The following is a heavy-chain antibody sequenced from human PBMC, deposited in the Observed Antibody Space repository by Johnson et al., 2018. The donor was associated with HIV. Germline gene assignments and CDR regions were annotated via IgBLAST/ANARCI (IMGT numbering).Heavy chain of an antibody. D-gene: IGHD6-13*01. CDR2: IYSDGST. J-gene: IGHJ3*02. CDR1: GFTVSSNY. Sequence: MQLVESGGGLVQPGGSLRLSCAASGFTVSSNYMSWVRQAPGKGLEWVSLIYSDGSTYYADSVKGRFTISRDNSKNMVYLQMNSLRAEDTAVYYCASITTIAAAGRGAFDIWGQGTMVTVSS. CDR3: ASITTIAAAGRGAFDI. V-gene: IGHV3-66*01.